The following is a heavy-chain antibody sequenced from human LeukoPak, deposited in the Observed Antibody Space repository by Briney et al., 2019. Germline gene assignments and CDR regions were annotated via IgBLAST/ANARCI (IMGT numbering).Heavy chain of an antibody. J-gene: IGHJ4*02. CDR2: IYNSGNT. D-gene: IGHD4-17*01. Sequence: SETLSLTCTVSGYSISSGYYWGRIRQPPGKGLEWIGSIYNSGNTYYNPSLKSRVTISVDTSKNQFSLKLSSVTAADTAVYYCARAGYGDSDFDYWGQGTLVTVSS. CDR3: ARAGYGDSDFDY. V-gene: IGHV4-38-2*02. CDR1: GYSISSGYY.